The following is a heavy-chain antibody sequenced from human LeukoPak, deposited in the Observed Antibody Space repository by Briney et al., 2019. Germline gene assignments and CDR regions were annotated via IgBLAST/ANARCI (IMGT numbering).Heavy chain of an antibody. J-gene: IGHJ5*02. CDR1: GGSTSSFY. D-gene: IGHD4-17*01. CDR3: ARDKSDYGDYVHWFDP. Sequence: RPSETLSLTCTVSGGSTSSFYWSWIRQPAGKGLEWIGRIYTSGSTNYNPSLKSRVTMSVDTSKNQFSLKLSSVTAADTAVYYCARDKSDYGDYVHWFDPWGQGTLVTVSS. CDR2: IYTSGST. V-gene: IGHV4-4*07.